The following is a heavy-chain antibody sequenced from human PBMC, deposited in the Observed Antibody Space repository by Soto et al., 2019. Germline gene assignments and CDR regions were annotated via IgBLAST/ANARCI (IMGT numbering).Heavy chain of an antibody. J-gene: IGHJ4*02. CDR2: ISAGSEGA. CDR1: GFTFSSHA. CDR3: ARDLWWYLH. Sequence: EVQLLESGGGLVQPGGALRLSCAASGFTFSSHAMSWVRQAPGKGLEWISVISAGSEGAYYADSVKGRFTISRDNSNNTLYLQMNSLRAEDTAVYYCARDLWWYLHWGQGTLVTVSS. V-gene: IGHV3-23*01. D-gene: IGHD2-15*01.